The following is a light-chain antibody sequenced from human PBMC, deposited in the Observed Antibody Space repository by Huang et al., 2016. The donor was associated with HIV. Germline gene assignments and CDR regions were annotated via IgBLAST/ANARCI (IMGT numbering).Light chain of an antibody. V-gene: IGKV3-15*01. CDR2: GAS. CDR3: LQYDTWPRT. CDR1: QLVSDN. Sequence: EILMTQSPATLSVSPGERATLSCRASQLVSDNLAGYQQKSGQAPRLLICGASTRATGIPARVSGSVSGTEFTLTISSLQSEDFGVYWCLQYDTWPRTFGQGTKVEIK. J-gene: IGKJ1*01.